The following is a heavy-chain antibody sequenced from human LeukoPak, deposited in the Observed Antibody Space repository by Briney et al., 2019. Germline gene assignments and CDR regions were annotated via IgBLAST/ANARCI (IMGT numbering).Heavy chain of an antibody. V-gene: IGHV1-69*06. CDR3: ARDLGYSGYDNNWFDP. D-gene: IGHD5-12*01. J-gene: IGHJ5*02. CDR1: GGTFSSYA. Sequence: ASVKVSCKASGGTFSSYAISWVRQAPGQGLEWMGGIIPIFGTANYAQKFQGRVTITADKSTSTAYMELSSLRSEDTAVYYCARDLGYSGYDNNWFDPWGQGTLVTVSS. CDR2: IIPIFGTA.